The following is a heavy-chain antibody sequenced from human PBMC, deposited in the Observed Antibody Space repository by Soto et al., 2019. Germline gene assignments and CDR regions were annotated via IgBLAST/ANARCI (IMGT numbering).Heavy chain of an antibody. J-gene: IGHJ6*03. V-gene: IGHV3-33*01. CDR1: GFTFCSYG. CDR2: IWYDGSNK. Sequence: GGSLRLSCAACGFTFCSYGMHWVRQAPGKGLEWVAVIWYDGSNKYYADSVKGRFTISRDNSKNTLYLQMNSLRAEDTAVYYCARDDRRYCTNGPHLVCYMDVWGKGTTVTVS. D-gene: IGHD2-8*01. CDR3: ARDDRRYCTNGPHLVCYMDV.